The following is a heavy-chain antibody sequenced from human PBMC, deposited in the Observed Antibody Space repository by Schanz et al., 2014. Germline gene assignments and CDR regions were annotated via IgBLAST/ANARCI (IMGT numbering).Heavy chain of an antibody. CDR2: INTSGGRR. CDR3: TKENATDVWYFEH. CDR1: GFSFSTHA. J-gene: IGHJ4*02. D-gene: IGHD3-3*01. V-gene: IGHV3-23*04. Sequence: EVQLVESGGGLVQPGGSLRLSCAASGFSFSTHAMSWVRQAPGQGLEWVSGINTSGGRRYYAESVKGRFTISSDNSKNMVVLQMNSLRAEDTAVYYCTKENATDVWYFEHWGQGTLVTVSS.